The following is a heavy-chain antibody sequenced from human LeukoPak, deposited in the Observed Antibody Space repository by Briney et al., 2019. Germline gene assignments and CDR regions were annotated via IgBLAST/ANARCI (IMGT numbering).Heavy chain of an antibody. CDR2: ISADSSYI. CDR3: ARVSSSSWWALDY. J-gene: IGHJ4*02. V-gene: IGHV3-21*01. Sequence: PGGSLRLSCAASGFTFSSYSMNWVRQAPGKGLEWVSRISADSSYIYYADSVKGRFTISRDNARNSLYLQMNSLRAEDTAVYYCARVSSSSWWALDYWGQGTLVTVSS. D-gene: IGHD6-13*01. CDR1: GFTFSSYS.